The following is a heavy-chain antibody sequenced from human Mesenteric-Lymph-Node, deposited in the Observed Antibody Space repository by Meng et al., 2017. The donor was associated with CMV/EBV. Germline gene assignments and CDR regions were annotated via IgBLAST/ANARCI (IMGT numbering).Heavy chain of an antibody. CDR3: ARNSASGNGDYYKYYGLDV. D-gene: IGHD2-8*01. Sequence: ASVKVSCKTSEYVFTSYYIHWVRQAPGQGLEWMGWISAYNGNTNFAQKFQGRVNMTTDTLTNTAYMELRSLRSGDTAVYYCARNSASGNGDYYKYYGLDVWGQGTTVTVSS. J-gene: IGHJ6*02. CDR2: ISAYNGNT. CDR1: EYVFTSYY. V-gene: IGHV1-18*04.